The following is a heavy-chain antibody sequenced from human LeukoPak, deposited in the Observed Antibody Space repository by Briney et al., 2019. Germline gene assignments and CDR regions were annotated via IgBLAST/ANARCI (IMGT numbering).Heavy chain of an antibody. V-gene: IGHV3-30*04. CDR1: GFTFSSYA. J-gene: IGHJ4*02. D-gene: IGHD3-10*01. Sequence: PGRSLRLSCAASGFTFSSYAMHWVRQAPGKGLEWVAVISYDGSNKYYADSVKGRFTISRDNSKNTLYLQMNSLRAEDTAVYYCARGFYGSGSYPYYFDYWGQGTLVTVSS. CDR3: ARGFYGSGSYPYYFDY. CDR2: ISYDGSNK.